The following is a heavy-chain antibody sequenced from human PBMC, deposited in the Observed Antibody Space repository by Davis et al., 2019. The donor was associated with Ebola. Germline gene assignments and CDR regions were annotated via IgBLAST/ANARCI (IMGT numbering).Heavy chain of an antibody. CDR1: GFTFSTYS. D-gene: IGHD4-17*01. Sequence: GESLKIPCAASGFTFSTYSMNWVRQAPGKGLEWVSSISSGSSSIYYADSVKGRFTISRDNAKNSLYLQMNSLRAEDTAVYYCAREAGNYGDYSNWYFDLWGRGTLVTVSS. J-gene: IGHJ2*01. V-gene: IGHV3-21*01. CDR2: ISSGSSSI. CDR3: AREAGNYGDYSNWYFDL.